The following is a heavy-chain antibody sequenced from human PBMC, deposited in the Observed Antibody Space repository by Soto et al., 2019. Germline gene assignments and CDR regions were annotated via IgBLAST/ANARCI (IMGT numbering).Heavy chain of an antibody. Sequence: EVQLVESGGGLVQPGGSLRLSCAASGFTFSSYAMHWVRQAPGKGLEYVSAISSNGGSTYYASSVKGRFTISRDNSKNTLYLQMGSLRAEDMAVYYCARERMQGRSGYDYPGYWGQGTLVTVSS. J-gene: IGHJ4*02. V-gene: IGHV3-64*01. CDR1: GFTFSSYA. D-gene: IGHD5-12*01. CDR2: ISSNGGST. CDR3: ARERMQGRSGYDYPGY.